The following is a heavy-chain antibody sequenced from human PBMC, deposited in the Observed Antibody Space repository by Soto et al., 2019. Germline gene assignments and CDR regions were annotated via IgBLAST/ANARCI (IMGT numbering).Heavy chain of an antibody. CDR2: INSDESST. Sequence: PGGSLRLSCVASGFTFSTSWMHWVRQAPGKGLVWVSRINSDESSTSYADSVKGRFTISRDNAKNTLYLQMNSLRAEDTAVYYCASMTRDAYNLKYFQYWGQGTLVTISS. J-gene: IGHJ1*01. CDR1: GFTFSTSW. CDR3: ASMTRDAYNLKYFQY. V-gene: IGHV3-74*01. D-gene: IGHD4-17*01.